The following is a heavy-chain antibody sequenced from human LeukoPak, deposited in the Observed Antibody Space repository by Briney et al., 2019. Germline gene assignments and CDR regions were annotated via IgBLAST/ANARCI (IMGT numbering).Heavy chain of an antibody. J-gene: IGHJ5*02. V-gene: IGHV4-38-2*01. CDR2: IYHSGST. CDR1: GYSISSGDY. D-gene: IGHD2-21*02. CDR3: ARNTTEVVTAKWFDP. Sequence: SETLSLTCAVSGYSISSGDYWGWIRQPPGKGLEWIGSIYHSGSTHYNPSLKSRVTISVETSKNQFSLKLSSVTAADTAVYYCARNTTEVVTAKWFDPWGQGTLVTVSS.